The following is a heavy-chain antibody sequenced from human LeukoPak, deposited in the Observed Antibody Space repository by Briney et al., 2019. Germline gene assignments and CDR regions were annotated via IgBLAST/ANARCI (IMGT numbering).Heavy chain of an antibody. CDR1: GGPISSGGYY. CDR3: ARGADFIRSGYYYGMDV. V-gene: IGHV4-31*03. J-gene: IGHJ6*02. D-gene: IGHD4-17*01. CDR2: IYYSGST. Sequence: SGTLSLTCTVSGGPISSGGYYWSWIRQHPGKGLEWIGYIYYSGSTYYNPSLKSRVTISVDTSKNQFSLKLSSVTAADTAVYYCARGADFIRSGYYYGMDVWGQGTTVTVSS.